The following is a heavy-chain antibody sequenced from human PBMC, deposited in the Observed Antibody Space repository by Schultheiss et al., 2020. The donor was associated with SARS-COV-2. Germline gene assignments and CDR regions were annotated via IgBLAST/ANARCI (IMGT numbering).Heavy chain of an antibody. CDR1: GGSISSYY. CDR3: ARGLRWSGYYFDY. J-gene: IGHJ4*02. V-gene: IGHV4-59*01. D-gene: IGHD3-3*01. Sequence: LSCTVSGGSISSYYWSWIRQPPGKGLEWIGYIYYSGSTNYNPSLKSRVTISVDTSKNQFSLKLSSVTAADTAVYYCARGLRWSGYYFDYWGQGTLVTVSS. CDR2: IYYSGST.